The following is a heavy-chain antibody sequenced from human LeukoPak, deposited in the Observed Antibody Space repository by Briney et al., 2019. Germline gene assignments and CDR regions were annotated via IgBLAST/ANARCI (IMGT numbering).Heavy chain of an antibody. D-gene: IGHD3-16*01. V-gene: IGHV3-7*01. J-gene: IGHJ4*02. CDR2: IKQDGSEK. CDR3: ARYFLRSFDY. CDR1: EFTFSSYW. Sequence: GGSLRHSCAASEFTFSSYWMSWVRQAPGKGLEWVANIKQDGSEKYYVVSVKGRFTVSRDNAKSSLYLQMNSLRAEDTAVYYCARYFLRSFDYWGQGTLVTVSS.